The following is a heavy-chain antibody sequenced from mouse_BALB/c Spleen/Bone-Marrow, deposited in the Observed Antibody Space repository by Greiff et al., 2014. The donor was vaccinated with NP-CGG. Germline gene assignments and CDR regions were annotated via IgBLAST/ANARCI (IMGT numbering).Heavy chain of an antibody. J-gene: IGHJ3*01. CDR3: APYYYGSSSFAY. D-gene: IGHD1-1*01. CDR1: GFNIKDTY. CDR2: IDPANGNT. Sequence: VQLQQSGAELVKPGASVKLSCTASGFNIKDTYMHWVKQRPEQGLEWIGRIDPANGNTKYDPKFQGKATITADTSSNTAYLQLSSLTSEDTAVYYCAPYYYGSSSFAYWGQGTLVTVPA. V-gene: IGHV14-3*02.